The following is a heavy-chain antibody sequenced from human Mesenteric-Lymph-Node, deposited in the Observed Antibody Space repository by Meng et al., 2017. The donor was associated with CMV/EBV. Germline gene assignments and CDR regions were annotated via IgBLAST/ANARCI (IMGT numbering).Heavy chain of an antibody. J-gene: IGHJ4*02. Sequence: GESLKNSCAASGFTFSSYEMNWVRQAPGKGLEWVSYISSSGSTIYYADSVKGQFTVSRDNAKNSLYLQMNSLRADDTAVYYCARGRGSSWFDYWGQGTLVTVSS. CDR3: ARGRGSSWFDY. D-gene: IGHD6-13*01. V-gene: IGHV3-48*03. CDR2: ISSSGSTI. CDR1: GFTFSSYE.